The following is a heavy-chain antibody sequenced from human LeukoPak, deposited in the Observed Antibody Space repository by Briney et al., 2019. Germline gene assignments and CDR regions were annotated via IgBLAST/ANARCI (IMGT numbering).Heavy chain of an antibody. Sequence: GGTLRLSCAASGFTFTSFAMSWVRQAPGKGLEWVSTISRSGVATYYANSVKGRFTISRDNSKNTVYLQMNSLRAEDTAVYYCAKDRHAPGRYCSSTSCLPFDPWGQGTLVTVSS. CDR2: ISRSGVAT. J-gene: IGHJ5*02. CDR3: AKDRHAPGRYCSSTSCLPFDP. V-gene: IGHV3-23*01. D-gene: IGHD2-2*01. CDR1: GFTFTSFA.